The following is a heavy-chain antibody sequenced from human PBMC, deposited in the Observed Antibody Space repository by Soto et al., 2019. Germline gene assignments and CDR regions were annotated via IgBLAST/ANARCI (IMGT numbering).Heavy chain of an antibody. Sequence: SETLSLTCAVYGGSFSSYYWSWIRQPPGKGLEWIGEINHSGSTNYNPSLKSRVTISVDTSKNQFSLKLSSVTAADTAVYYCARVATILGYYYGMDVWGQGTTVTVSS. D-gene: IGHD5-12*01. CDR1: GGSFSSYY. V-gene: IGHV4-34*01. CDR2: INHSGST. J-gene: IGHJ6*02. CDR3: ARVATILGYYYGMDV.